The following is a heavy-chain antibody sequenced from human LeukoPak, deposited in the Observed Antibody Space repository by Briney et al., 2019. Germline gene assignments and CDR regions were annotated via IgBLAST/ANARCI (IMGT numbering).Heavy chain of an antibody. CDR3: ATLAVAGTRGAHYYYFYMDV. CDR2: IYYSGST. CDR1: GGSISSYY. Sequence: SETLSLTCTVSGGSISSYYWSWIRQPPGQGLEWIGYIYYSGSTNYNPSLKSRVTISVDRSKNQFSLKLTSVTAADTAVYYCATLAVAGTRGAHYYYFYMDVWGKGTTVTVFS. D-gene: IGHD6-19*01. V-gene: IGHV4-59*01. J-gene: IGHJ6*03.